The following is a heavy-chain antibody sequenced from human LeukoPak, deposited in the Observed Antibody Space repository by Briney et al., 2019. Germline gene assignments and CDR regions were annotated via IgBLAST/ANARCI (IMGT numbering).Heavy chain of an antibody. CDR2: ISGYDGDT. Sequence: ASVKVSWKASGYMFARYGINWVRQAPGQGLEWMGWISGYDGDTNYAQRLQGRVTMTTDTSTNTVYMELRSLRSGDTAVYYCARDFGAAAYDGAFDIWGQGTMVTVSS. CDR3: ARDFGAAAYDGAFDI. V-gene: IGHV1-18*01. J-gene: IGHJ3*02. CDR1: GYMFARYG. D-gene: IGHD3-22*01.